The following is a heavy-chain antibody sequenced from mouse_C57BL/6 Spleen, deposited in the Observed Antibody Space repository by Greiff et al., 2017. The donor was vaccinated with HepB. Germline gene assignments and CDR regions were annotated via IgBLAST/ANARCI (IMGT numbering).Heavy chain of an antibody. J-gene: IGHJ4*01. D-gene: IGHD2-4*01. V-gene: IGHV1-55*01. CDR2: IYPGSGST. CDR1: GYTFTSYW. Sequence: QVQLQQPGAELVKPGASVKMSCKASGYTFTSYWITWVKQRPGQGLEWIGDIYPGSGSTNYNEKFKSKATLTVDTSSSTAYMQLSSLTSEDSAVYYCARVEDDYDDYAMDYWGQGTSVTVSS. CDR3: ARVEDDYDDYAMDY.